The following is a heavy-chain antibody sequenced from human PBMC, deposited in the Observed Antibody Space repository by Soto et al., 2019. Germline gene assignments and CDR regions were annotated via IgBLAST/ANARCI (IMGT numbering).Heavy chain of an antibody. Sequence: EVQLVESGGGLVKPGGSLRLSCAASGFTFGTYTMNWVRQAPGKGLEWVSSIGTTSSYIYYADSVRGRFTTSRDKARDSLYLQMSSLRAEDTAVYYCARVMCGDCSTYYYYSMDVWGQGTTVTVSS. D-gene: IGHD2-21*02. J-gene: IGHJ6*02. CDR1: GFTFGTYT. CDR3: ARVMCGDCSTYYYYSMDV. V-gene: IGHV3-21*01. CDR2: IGTTSSYI.